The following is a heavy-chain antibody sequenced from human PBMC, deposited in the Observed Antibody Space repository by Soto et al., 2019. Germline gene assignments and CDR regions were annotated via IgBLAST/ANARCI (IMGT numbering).Heavy chain of an antibody. CDR2: IWYDGSNK. J-gene: IGHJ4*02. V-gene: IGHV3-33*01. Sequence: GGSLRLSCAASGFTFSSYGMHWVRQAPGKGLEWVAVIWYDGSNKYYADSVKGRFTISRDNSKNTLYLQMNSLRAEDTAVYYCAREYSSGLTVNYFDYWGQGTLVTVSS. CDR1: GFTFSSYG. CDR3: AREYSSGLTVNYFDY. D-gene: IGHD6-19*01.